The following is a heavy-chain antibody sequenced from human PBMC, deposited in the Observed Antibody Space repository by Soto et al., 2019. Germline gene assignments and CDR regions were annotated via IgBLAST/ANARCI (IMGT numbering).Heavy chain of an antibody. CDR3: ARGARYGSGSYYLDY. D-gene: IGHD3-10*01. CDR2: SYYSGST. Sequence: SETLSLTCTVSGGSISSYSWSWIRQPPGKGLEWIGYSYYSGSTNYNPSRKSRVTISVDTSKNQFSLKLSSVTAADTAVYYCARGARYGSGSYYLDYWGQGTLVTVSS. V-gene: IGHV4-59*12. CDR1: GGSISSYS. J-gene: IGHJ4*02.